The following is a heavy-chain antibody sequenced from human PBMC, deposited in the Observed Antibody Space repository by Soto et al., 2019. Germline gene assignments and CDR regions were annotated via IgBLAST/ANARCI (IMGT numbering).Heavy chain of an antibody. D-gene: IGHD1-26*01. CDR3: ARGAHARGSYREDV. Sequence: SETLSLTCAVYGGSFSGYYWSWIRQPPGKGLEWIGEINHSGSTNYNPSLKSRVTISVDTSKNQFSLKLSSVTAADTALYYCARGAHARGSYREDVWGQGTTVT. J-gene: IGHJ6*02. CDR2: INHSGST. CDR1: GGSFSGYY. V-gene: IGHV4-34*01.